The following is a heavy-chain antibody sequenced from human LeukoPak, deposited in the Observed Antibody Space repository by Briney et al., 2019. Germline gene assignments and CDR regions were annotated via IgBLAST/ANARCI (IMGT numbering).Heavy chain of an antibody. CDR2: IIPIFGTA. J-gene: IGHJ4*02. V-gene: IGHV1-69*01. Sequence: SVKVSCKASRGTFSSYAISWVRQAPGQGLEWVGGIIPIFGTANYAQKFQGRVTITADESTSTAYMELSSLRSEDTAVYYCARDALRGYSYGLTIDYWGQGTLVTDSS. CDR1: RGTFSSYA. CDR3: ARDALRGYSYGLTIDY. D-gene: IGHD5-18*01.